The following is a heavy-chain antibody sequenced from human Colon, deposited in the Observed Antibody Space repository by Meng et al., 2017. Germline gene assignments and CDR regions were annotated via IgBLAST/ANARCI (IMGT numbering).Heavy chain of an antibody. J-gene: IGHJ4*02. V-gene: IGHV4-59*01. Sequence: QVQLREAGPGLVKPSETLSPTCAVSGGSISTYYWSWIRQPPGKGLEWIGCIYYSGTTNYNPSLKSRVTISVDTSKNQFSLKLSSVTPADTAVYFCARDRVPGKYWGQGTLVTVSS. CDR2: IYYSGTT. D-gene: IGHD1-14*01. CDR3: ARDRVPGKY. CDR1: GGSISTYY.